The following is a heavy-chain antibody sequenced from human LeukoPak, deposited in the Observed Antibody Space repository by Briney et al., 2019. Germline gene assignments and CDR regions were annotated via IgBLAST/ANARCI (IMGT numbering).Heavy chain of an antibody. Sequence: GGPLRLSCAASGFTFSSYWMSWVRQAPGKGLEWVSSITTSSSYIYYADSVKGRFTISRDNAKNSLSLQMNSLRAEDTAVYYCVREIIRLGQDDYFDYWGQGTLVTVSS. CDR1: GFTFSSYW. J-gene: IGHJ4*02. CDR3: VREIIRLGQDDYFDY. CDR2: ITTSSSYI. V-gene: IGHV3-21*01. D-gene: IGHD3-3*02.